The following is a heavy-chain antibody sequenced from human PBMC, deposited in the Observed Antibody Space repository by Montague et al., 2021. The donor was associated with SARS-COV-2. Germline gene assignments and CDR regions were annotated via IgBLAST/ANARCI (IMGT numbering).Heavy chain of an antibody. CDR3: ARLRDGVVPSPILGIGPYFTYYYMDV. J-gene: IGHJ6*03. D-gene: IGHD2-2*02. Sequence: SETLSLTCAVHGGPFSGYYWNWIRQRPGKGLEWIGEINHGGSTNYNPSLKNRLTISTDTSKNQFSLKLTSVAATDTAVYYCARLRDGVVPSPILGIGPYFTYYYMDVWAKGTTVTVS. CDR1: GGPFSGYY. CDR2: INHGGST. V-gene: IGHV4-34*01.